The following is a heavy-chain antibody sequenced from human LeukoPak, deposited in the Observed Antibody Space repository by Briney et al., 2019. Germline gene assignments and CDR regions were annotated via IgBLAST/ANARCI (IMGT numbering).Heavy chain of an antibody. CDR3: AREGTRWNDPRFPMYYFDY. CDR2: IYTSGST. J-gene: IGHJ4*02. V-gene: IGHV4-61*02. CDR1: GGSISSGSYY. D-gene: IGHD1-1*01. Sequence: SETLSLTCTVSGGSISSGSYYWSWIRQPAGKGLEWIGRIYTSGSTNYNPSLKSRVTISVDTSKNQFSLKLSSVTAADTAVYYCAREGTRWNDPRFPMYYFDYWGQGTLVTVSS.